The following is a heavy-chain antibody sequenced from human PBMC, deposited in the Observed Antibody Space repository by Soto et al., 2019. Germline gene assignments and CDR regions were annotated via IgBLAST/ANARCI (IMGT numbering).Heavy chain of an antibody. J-gene: IGHJ4*02. CDR3: VRGGPGSYFDY. CDR1: GFTFSPYW. CDR2: IKSDGSTT. Sequence: PGGSLRLSCAASGFTFSPYWMYWVRQAPGKGLVCVSRIKSDGSTTIYADSVQGRSSISRDNAKDTLYLQLYNLRAEDSAVYYCVRGGPGSYFDYWGQGVLVTVS. V-gene: IGHV3-74*01.